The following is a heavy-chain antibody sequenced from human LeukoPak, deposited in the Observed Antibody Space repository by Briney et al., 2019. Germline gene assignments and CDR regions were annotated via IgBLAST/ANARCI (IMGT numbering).Heavy chain of an antibody. CDR1: GFTFADFG. J-gene: IGHJ4*02. D-gene: IGHD4-23*01. CDR3: GRRDGGDY. CDR2: INWKTNAL. Sequence: GGSLRLACAASGFTFADFGMSWVRHAPGKGLEWVSGINWKTNALVYAESVRGRFTISRDNAKNSLYLEMNSLRAEDTAFYFCGRRDGGDYSGQASLVTVSS. V-gene: IGHV3-20*04.